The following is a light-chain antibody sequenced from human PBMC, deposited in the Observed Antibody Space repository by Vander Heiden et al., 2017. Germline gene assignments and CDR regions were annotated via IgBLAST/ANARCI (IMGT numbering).Light chain of an antibody. V-gene: IGKV3-11*01. CDR1: QSVSSY. CDR2: DAS. J-gene: IGKJ3*01. Sequence: EIVLTQSPATLSLSPGERATLSCRASQSVSSYLAWYQQKPGQAPRLLIYDASNRATGIPARFSGSGYGTDFTLTISSREPEDFAVYYCQQRSNWPKVTFGHGTKVXIK. CDR3: QQRSNWPKVT.